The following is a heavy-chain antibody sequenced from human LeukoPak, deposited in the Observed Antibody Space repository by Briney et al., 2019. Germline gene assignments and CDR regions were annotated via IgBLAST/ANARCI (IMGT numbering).Heavy chain of an antibody. CDR2: INHSGST. D-gene: IGHD3-10*01. V-gene: IGHV4-34*01. CDR1: GGSFSGYY. Sequence: SETLSLTCAVYGGSFSGYYWSWIRQPPGKGLEWIGEINHSGSTNYNPSLKSRVTISVDTSKNQFSLKLSSVTAADTAVYYCARGRAVRGSDPWGQGTLVTVSS. CDR3: ARGRAVRGSDP. J-gene: IGHJ5*02.